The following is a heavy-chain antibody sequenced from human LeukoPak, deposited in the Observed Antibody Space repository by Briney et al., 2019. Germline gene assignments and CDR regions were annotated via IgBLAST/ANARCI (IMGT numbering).Heavy chain of an antibody. CDR3: ARTGYFASGSYSDFTVFPAY. CDR1: GMSLTDYY. D-gene: IGHD3-10*01. Sequence: SETLSLTCGVSGMSLTDYYWTRIRHSPGKGLEWIGEINHSGSTNYNPSLKSRVTMSVDTSKVPFSLDLTSVTAADTGIYYCARTGYFASGSYSDFTVFPAYWGQGTLVTVSS. CDR2: INHSGST. V-gene: IGHV4-34*01. J-gene: IGHJ4*02.